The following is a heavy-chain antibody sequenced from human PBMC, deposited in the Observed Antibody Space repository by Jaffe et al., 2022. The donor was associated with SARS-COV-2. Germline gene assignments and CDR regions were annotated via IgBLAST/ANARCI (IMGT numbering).Heavy chain of an antibody. CDR3: ARDHYGASDY. Sequence: EVQLVESGGGLVQPGGSLRLSCVASGFTFSNYRMSWVRQAPGKGLEWVANIKQDGSEKNYVDSVKGRFTISRDNAKNSLSLQMNRLRAEDTAVYYCARDHYGASDYWGLGTLVTVSS. V-gene: IGHV3-7*01. J-gene: IGHJ4*02. CDR2: IKQDGSEK. CDR1: GFTFSNYR. D-gene: IGHD4-17*01.